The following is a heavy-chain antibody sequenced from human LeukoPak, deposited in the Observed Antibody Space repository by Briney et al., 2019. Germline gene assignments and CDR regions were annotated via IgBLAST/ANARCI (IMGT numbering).Heavy chain of an antibody. CDR1: GFTFSSYA. J-gene: IGHJ4*02. V-gene: IGHV3-23*01. CDR3: ARSKQLARGLDY. CDR2: ISGSGGST. Sequence: GGSLRLSCAASGFTFSSYAMSWVRQAPGKGLEWVSAISGSGGSTYYADSVKGRFTISRDNSKNTLYLQMNSLRAEDTAVYYCARSKQLARGLDYWGQGTLVTVSS. D-gene: IGHD6-6*01.